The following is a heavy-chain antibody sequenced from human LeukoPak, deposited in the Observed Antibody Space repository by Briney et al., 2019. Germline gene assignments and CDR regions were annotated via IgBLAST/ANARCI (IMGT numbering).Heavy chain of an antibody. V-gene: IGHV3-48*02. J-gene: IGHJ4*02. CDR1: RFTFSSYS. Sequence: GGSLRLSCAASRFTFSSYSMNWVRQAPGKGLEWVSYVSSSSNIIYYADSVKGRFTISRDNDKNSLYLQMNSLRDEDTAVYYCARASGSDWGFDYWGQGTQVTVSS. CDR2: VSSSSNII. D-gene: IGHD1-26*01. CDR3: ARASGSDWGFDY.